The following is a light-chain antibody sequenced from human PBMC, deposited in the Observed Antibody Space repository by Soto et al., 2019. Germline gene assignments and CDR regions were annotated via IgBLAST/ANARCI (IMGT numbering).Light chain of an antibody. J-gene: IGLJ3*02. CDR1: GTDVGGYNY. CDR2: EVS. CDR3: CSFTSRSTWL. V-gene: IGLV2-14*01. Sequence: QSVLTQPASVSGSPGQSVTISCTGTGTDVGGYNYVSWYQHHPGKAPKLMIYEVSNRPTGVSNRFSGSKSGNTASLSISGLQTEDEADYYCCSFTSRSTWLFGGGTKLSVL.